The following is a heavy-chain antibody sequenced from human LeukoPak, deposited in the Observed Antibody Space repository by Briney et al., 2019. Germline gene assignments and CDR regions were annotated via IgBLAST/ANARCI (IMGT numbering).Heavy chain of an antibody. V-gene: IGHV1-8*01. CDR2: MNPNSGNT. CDR3: ARDYVWGSYRFDAFDI. CDR1: GYTFTSYD. D-gene: IGHD3-16*02. Sequence: ASVKVSCKASGYTFTSYDINWVRQATGQGLEWMGWMNPNSGNTGYAQKFQGRVTMTRNTSISTAYMELSSLRSEETAVYYCARDYVWGSYRFDAFDIWGQGTMVTVSS. J-gene: IGHJ3*02.